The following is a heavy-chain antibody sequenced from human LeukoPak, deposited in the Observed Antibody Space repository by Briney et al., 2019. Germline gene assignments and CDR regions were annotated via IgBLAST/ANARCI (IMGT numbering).Heavy chain of an antibody. J-gene: IGHJ6*02. CDR2: INHSGST. Sequence: PSETLSLTCAVYGGSFSGYYWSWIRQPPGKGLEWIGEINHSGSTNYDPSLKSRVTISVDTSKNQFSLKLSSVTAADTAVYYCARKNYDILTGYYYYYYGMDVWGQGTTVTVSS. D-gene: IGHD3-9*01. CDR1: GGSFSGYY. V-gene: IGHV4-34*01. CDR3: ARKNYDILTGYYYYYYGMDV.